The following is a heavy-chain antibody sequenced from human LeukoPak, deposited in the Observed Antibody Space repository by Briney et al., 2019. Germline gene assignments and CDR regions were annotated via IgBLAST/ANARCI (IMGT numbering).Heavy chain of an antibody. CDR1: GFTFSSYG. J-gene: IGHJ4*02. CDR3: AKDRDYDSSGIFDY. Sequence: GGSLRLSCAASGFTFSSYGMHWVRQAPGKGLEWVAVISYDGSNKYYADSVKGRFTISRDNSKNTLYPQMNSLRAEDTAVYYCAKDRDYDSSGIFDYWGQGTLVTVSS. CDR2: ISYDGSNK. V-gene: IGHV3-30*18. D-gene: IGHD3-22*01.